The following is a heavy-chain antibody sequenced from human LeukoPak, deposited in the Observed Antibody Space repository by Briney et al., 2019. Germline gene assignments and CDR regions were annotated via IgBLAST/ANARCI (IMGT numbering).Heavy chain of an antibody. CDR3: AGRRTGYSSGYGH. CDR2: ISGSAHKI. V-gene: IGHV3-23*01. Sequence: GGSLRLSCVASGITFSNYAVSWVRQVPEKGLDWVSVISGSAHKIRYADSVKGRFTISRDNSENIVYLQMNNLRVEDTAVYYCAGRRTGYSSGYGHWGQGTLVTVSS. D-gene: IGHD5-18*01. CDR1: GITFSNYA. J-gene: IGHJ4*02.